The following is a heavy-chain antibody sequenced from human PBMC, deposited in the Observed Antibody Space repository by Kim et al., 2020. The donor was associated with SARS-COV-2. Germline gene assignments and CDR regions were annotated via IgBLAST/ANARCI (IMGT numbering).Heavy chain of an antibody. J-gene: IGHJ4*02. CDR3: ARVGGNPAAGTFYFDY. V-gene: IGHV4-59*01. D-gene: IGHD6-13*01. Sequence: LKSRVTISVDTSKNQFSQKLSSVTAADTAVYYCARVGGNPAAGTFYFDYWGQGTLVTVSS.